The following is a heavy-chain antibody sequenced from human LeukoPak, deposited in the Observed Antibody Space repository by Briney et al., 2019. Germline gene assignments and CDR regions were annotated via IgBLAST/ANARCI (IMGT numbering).Heavy chain of an antibody. D-gene: IGHD3-9*01. CDR3: ARRVDWPDAFDI. Sequence: PSETLSLTCTVSGGSISSYYWSWIRQPPGKGLEWIGYIYYSGSTNYNPSLKGRVTISVDTSKNQFSLKLSSVTAADTAVYYRARRVDWPDAFDIWGQGTMVTVSS. J-gene: IGHJ3*02. V-gene: IGHV4-59*01. CDR2: IYYSGST. CDR1: GGSISSYY.